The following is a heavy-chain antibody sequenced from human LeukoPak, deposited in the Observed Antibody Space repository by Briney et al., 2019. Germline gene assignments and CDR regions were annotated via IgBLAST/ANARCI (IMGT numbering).Heavy chain of an antibody. CDR1: GGSISSYY. D-gene: IGHD3-22*01. V-gene: IGHV4-59*08. CDR2: IYYSGST. CDR3: ARLYDSSGYYHDY. J-gene: IGHJ4*02. Sequence: SETLSLTCTVSGGSISSYYWSWVRQPPGKGLEWIGYIYYSGSTNYNPSLKSRVTISVDTSKNHFSLKLSSVTAADTAVYYCARLYDSSGYYHDYWGQGTLVTVSS.